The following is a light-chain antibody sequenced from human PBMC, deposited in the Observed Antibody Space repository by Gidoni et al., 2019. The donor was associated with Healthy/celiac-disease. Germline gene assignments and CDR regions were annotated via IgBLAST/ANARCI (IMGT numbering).Light chain of an antibody. V-gene: IGKV1-39*01. Sequence: DIQMTQSPSSLSASVGDRVTITCRASQGISSYLNLYQHKTGKATKRLIYSAASLQSGVPSRFSGSGSGTDFTLTISSLQPEDFATYYCQKSYSTGGITFGQGTRLEIK. CDR3: QKSYSTGGIT. CDR2: SAA. J-gene: IGKJ5*01. CDR1: QGISSY.